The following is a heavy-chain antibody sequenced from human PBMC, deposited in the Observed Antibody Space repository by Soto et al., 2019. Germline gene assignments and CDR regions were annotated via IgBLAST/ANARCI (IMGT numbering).Heavy chain of an antibody. D-gene: IGHD1-7*01. CDR3: ARDSLTGNYFDP. Sequence: QMRLQESGSRLVKPSQTLSLTCAVSGGSISSGGYAWNWIRQPPGKGLEWIGYIYHSGYTSYNPSLKNRVTISVDKSKNQFSLTLSFVTAADTAVYYCARDSLTGNYFDPWGQGTLVTVSS. CDR1: GGSISSGGYA. J-gene: IGHJ5*02. V-gene: IGHV4-30-2*01. CDR2: IYHSGYT.